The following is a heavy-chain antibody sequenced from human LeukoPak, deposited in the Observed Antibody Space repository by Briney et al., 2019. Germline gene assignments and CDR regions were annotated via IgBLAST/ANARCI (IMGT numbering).Heavy chain of an antibody. CDR3: ARFNYGDYYFDY. J-gene: IGHJ4*02. Sequence: PSETLSLTCTVSGGSISSSSYYWGWIRQPPGKGLEWIGSIYYSGSTYYNPSLKSRVTISVDTSKNQFSLELSSVTAADTAVYYCARFNYGDYYFDYWGQGTLVTVSS. D-gene: IGHD4-17*01. V-gene: IGHV4-39*01. CDR2: IYYSGST. CDR1: GGSISSSSYY.